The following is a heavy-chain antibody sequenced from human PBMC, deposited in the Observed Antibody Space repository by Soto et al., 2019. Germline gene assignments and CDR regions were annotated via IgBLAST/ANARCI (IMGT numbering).Heavy chain of an antibody. Sequence: QVQLQESGPGLVRPSETLSLTCTVSGGSISRYFWSWIRQSPGKGLEWIGYIFYTGSTTYNPALKSRVTISIDPSTNQFSLKLSSLTAADTAVYSCAHFRDLEWFDLWGQGTLVTVSS. CDR2: IFYTGST. J-gene: IGHJ5*02. CDR3: AHFRDLEWFDL. V-gene: IGHV4-59*01. CDR1: GGSISRYF.